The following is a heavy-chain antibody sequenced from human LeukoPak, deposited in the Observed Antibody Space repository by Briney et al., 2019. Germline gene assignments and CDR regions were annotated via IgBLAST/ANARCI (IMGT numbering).Heavy chain of an antibody. CDR1: GYIFTSYG. J-gene: IGHJ4*02. CDR2: ISAYNGNT. CDR3: AAHIYCSSTSCYNGDY. D-gene: IGHD2-2*02. V-gene: IGHV1-18*01. Sequence: ASVKVSCKASGYIFTSYGISWVRQAPGQGLEWMGWISAYNGNTNYAQKLQGRVTMTTDTSTSTAYMELRSLRSDDTAVYYCAAHIYCSSTSCYNGDYWGQGTLVTVSS.